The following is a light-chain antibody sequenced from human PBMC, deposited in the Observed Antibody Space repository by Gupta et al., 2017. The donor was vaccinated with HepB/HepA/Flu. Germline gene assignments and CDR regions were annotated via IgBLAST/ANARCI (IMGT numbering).Light chain of an antibody. Sequence: DIQMTQSPSTLSASVGDRVTITCRASQSIGSWLAWYQQKPGKAPNLLIYKASTLESGVTSRFSGSGAGTEFTLTISSLQPEDFATYYCQQYSSDSPENSFGQGTKLEIK. CDR3: QQYSSDSPENS. J-gene: IGKJ2*03. V-gene: IGKV1-5*03. CDR2: KAS. CDR1: QSIGSW.